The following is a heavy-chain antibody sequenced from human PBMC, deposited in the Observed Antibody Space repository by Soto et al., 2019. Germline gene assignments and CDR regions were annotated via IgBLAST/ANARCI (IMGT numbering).Heavy chain of an antibody. Sequence: QVQLVESGGGVVQPGRSLRLSCVASGFTFSSYGMHWVRQAPGKGLEWVAIISYDGSNTYYADSVKGRFTISRDNSKNPLYRQMNSLRAEDTSVYYCAKEGGLSGSYDISSSYYFDYWGQGTLVTVSS. CDR2: ISYDGSNT. D-gene: IGHD1-26*01. V-gene: IGHV3-30*18. J-gene: IGHJ4*02. CDR3: AKEGGLSGSYDISSSYYFDY. CDR1: GFTFSSYG.